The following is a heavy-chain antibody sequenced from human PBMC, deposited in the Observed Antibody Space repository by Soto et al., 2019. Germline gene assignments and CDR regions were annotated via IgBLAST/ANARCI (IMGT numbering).Heavy chain of an antibody. CDR3: ARDSGGSGYEFDY. V-gene: IGHV3-33*01. D-gene: IGHD3-22*01. CDR2: IWFDGGNE. Sequence: GGSLRLSCAASGFPFSAYGMHWVRQAPGKGLQWVAVIWFDGGNEYYADSVRGRFTISRDNSKNTLYLQMNSLTDEDTAVYYCARDSGGSGYEFDYWGQGTQVTVSS. CDR1: GFPFSAYG. J-gene: IGHJ4*02.